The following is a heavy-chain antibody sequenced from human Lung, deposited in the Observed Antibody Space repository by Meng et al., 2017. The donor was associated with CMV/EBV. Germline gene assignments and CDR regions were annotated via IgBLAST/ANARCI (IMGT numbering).Heavy chain of an antibody. D-gene: IGHD3-22*01. CDR3: AKTEYYDSSGYDK. CDR2: ISGSGSRL. Sequence: GEXXKISCAASGFTFSNYAMSWVRQAPGKGLEWGSDISGSGSRLYYADSVTGRFTISRDNSKNTLYLQMNSLRAEDTAVYYCAKTEYYDSSGYDKWGQGTLVTVSS. CDR1: GFTFSNYA. J-gene: IGHJ4*02. V-gene: IGHV3-23*01.